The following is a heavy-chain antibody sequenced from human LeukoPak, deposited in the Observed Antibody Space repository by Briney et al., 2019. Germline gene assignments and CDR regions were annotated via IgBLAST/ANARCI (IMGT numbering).Heavy chain of an antibody. Sequence: ASVKVSCKASGGTFSRYAISWVQQAPGQGLERMGGIIPIFGTANYAQKFQGRVTITTDESTSTAYMELSSLRSEDTAVYYCARDRGDIVVVPAAIPLPYYYYMDVWGKGTTVTVSS. CDR2: IIPIFGTA. V-gene: IGHV1-69*05. J-gene: IGHJ6*03. CDR3: ARDRGDIVVVPAAIPLPYYYYMDV. D-gene: IGHD2-2*02. CDR1: GGTFSRYA.